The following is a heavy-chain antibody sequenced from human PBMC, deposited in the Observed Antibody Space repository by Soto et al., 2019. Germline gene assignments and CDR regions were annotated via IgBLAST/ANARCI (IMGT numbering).Heavy chain of an antibody. CDR3: AHRRGTRRWSDP. CDR1: GFSLSTSGVG. D-gene: IGHD2-2*01. V-gene: IGHV2-5*02. J-gene: IGHJ5*02. CDR2: IYWDDDK. Sequence: QITLTESGPTLVKPTQTLTLTCTFSGFSLSTSGVGVGWIRKPPGKALEWLALIYWDDDKRYSPSLKSRLTITTDDTKTKVVLTMTNMEPVDTAAEYCAHRRGTRRWSDPWGQGTLVTVSS.